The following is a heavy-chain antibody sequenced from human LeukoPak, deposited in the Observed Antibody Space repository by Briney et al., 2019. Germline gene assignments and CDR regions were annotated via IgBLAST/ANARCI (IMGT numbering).Heavy chain of an antibody. CDR2: ISGSGDNT. CDR1: GFTLSGHS. D-gene: IGHD3-10*02. CDR3: AELGITMIGGV. J-gene: IGHJ6*04. V-gene: IGHV3-21*01. Sequence: PGGSLRLSCVVSGFTLSGHSINWVRQAPGKGLEWVSAISGSGDNTYYADSVKGRFTISRDNAKNSLYLQMNSLRAEDTAVYYCAELGITMIGGVWGKGTTVTISS.